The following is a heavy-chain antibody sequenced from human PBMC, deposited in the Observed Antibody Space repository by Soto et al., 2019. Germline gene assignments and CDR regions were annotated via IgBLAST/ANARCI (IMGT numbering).Heavy chain of an antibody. CDR1: GGTISVGGNY. Sequence: QVQLEESGPGLVKPSETLSLTCTVSGGTISVGGNYWTWIRQHPGKGLEWIGNIYHSGNTHYNPSLKSRLTISLVTSKHQFSLRLNSVTAADTAVYYCAREFGGYKNYYYYAVDVWGQGTAVTVSS. V-gene: IGHV4-31*03. D-gene: IGHD2-15*01. J-gene: IGHJ6*02. CDR2: IYHSGNT. CDR3: AREFGGYKNYYYYAVDV.